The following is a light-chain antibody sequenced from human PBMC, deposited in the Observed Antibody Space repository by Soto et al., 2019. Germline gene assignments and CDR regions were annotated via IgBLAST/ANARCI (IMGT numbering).Light chain of an antibody. CDR3: QQYMSYS. CDR2: HAS. V-gene: IGKV1-5*01. Sequence: DIQMTQSPSTLPASVGDRVTITCRARQSISNWLAWYQQKPRTAPKLLIYHASTLESGVPSRFSGSGSGTEFTLTISSLQPDDFATYYCQQYMSYSFGQGTKVDIK. J-gene: IGKJ1*01. CDR1: QSISNW.